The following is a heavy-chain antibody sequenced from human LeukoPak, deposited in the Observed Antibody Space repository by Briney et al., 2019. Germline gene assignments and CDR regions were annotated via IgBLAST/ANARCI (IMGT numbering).Heavy chain of an antibody. CDR1: GFTFSSYS. Sequence: GGSLRLSCAASGFTFSSYSMNWVRQAPGKGLEWVSSISSSSSYIYYADSVKGRFTISRDNSKNTLYLQMNSLRAEDTAVYYCASKVATILDYWGQGTLVTVSS. D-gene: IGHD5-24*01. CDR2: ISSSSSYI. V-gene: IGHV3-21*01. J-gene: IGHJ4*02. CDR3: ASKVATILDY.